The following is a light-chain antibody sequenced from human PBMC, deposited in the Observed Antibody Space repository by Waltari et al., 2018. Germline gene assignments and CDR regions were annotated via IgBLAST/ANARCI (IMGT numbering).Light chain of an antibody. V-gene: IGKV3-11*01. Sequence: DIVLPQSPATLSLSPGERATLSCRASQSITNYLPWYQLKPGQAPRLLIYDASNRATGIPARFSGSGSGTDFTLTISNLEPEDSTVYYCQQRSKWPLTFGGGTKVEIK. J-gene: IGKJ4*01. CDR1: QSITNY. CDR3: QQRSKWPLT. CDR2: DAS.